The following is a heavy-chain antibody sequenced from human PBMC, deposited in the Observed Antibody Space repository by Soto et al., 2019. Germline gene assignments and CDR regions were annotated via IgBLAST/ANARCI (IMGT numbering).Heavy chain of an antibody. CDR3: ARDLGTTIAGPPRRETYGWLDP. CDR2: IIPIIGPA. J-gene: IGHJ5*02. CDR1: GGTFTYYG. V-gene: IGHV1-69*01. Sequence: QVQLVQSGAEVKRPGSSVKLSCKASGGTFTYYGISWVRQAPGQGLEWMGGIIPIIGPATYAQKFQGRVTTTADQTTSTAYMELSSLGSEDTDLYYCARDLGTTIAGPPRRETYGWLDPWGQGTVVTVSS. D-gene: IGHD3-22*01.